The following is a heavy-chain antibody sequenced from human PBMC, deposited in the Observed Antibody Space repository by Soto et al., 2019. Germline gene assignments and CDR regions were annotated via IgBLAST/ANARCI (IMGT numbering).Heavy chain of an antibody. CDR3: ARDFYMREPNYFDY. CDR2: IWFDGSNK. J-gene: IGHJ4*02. Sequence: GGSLRLSCAASGFTFSSYGMHWVRQAPGKGLEWVSVIWFDGSNKYYADSVKGRFTISRDNSMSTLYLQMNSLRAEDTAVYYCARDFYMREPNYFDYWGQGTLVTVSS. D-gene: IGHD1-1*01. CDR1: GFTFSSYG. V-gene: IGHV3-33*01.